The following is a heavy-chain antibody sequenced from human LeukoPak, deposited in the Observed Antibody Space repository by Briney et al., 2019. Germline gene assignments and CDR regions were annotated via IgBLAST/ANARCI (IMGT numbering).Heavy chain of an antibody. CDR3: ARAPYSSGWYGGWFDP. Sequence: ASVKVSCKASGGTFSSYAISWARQAPGQGLEWMGGIIPIFGTANYAQKFQGRVTITADESTSTAYMELSSLRSEDTAVYYCARAPYSSGWYGGWFDPWGQGTLVTVSS. CDR2: IIPIFGTA. J-gene: IGHJ5*02. CDR1: GGTFSSYA. V-gene: IGHV1-69*13. D-gene: IGHD6-19*01.